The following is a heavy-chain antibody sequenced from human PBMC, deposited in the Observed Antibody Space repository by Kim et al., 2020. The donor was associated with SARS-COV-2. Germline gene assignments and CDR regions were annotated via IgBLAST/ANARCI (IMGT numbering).Heavy chain of an antibody. D-gene: IGHD2-21*01. J-gene: IGHJ4*02. Sequence: YAQKFQGRVTMTRDTYTSTFYMELSSLRSEDTALYYCASSGDVDHWGQGTLVTVSS. CDR3: ASSGDVDH. V-gene: IGHV1-46*01.